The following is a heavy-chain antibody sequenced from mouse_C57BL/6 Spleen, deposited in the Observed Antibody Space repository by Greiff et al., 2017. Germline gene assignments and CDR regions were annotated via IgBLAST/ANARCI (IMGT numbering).Heavy chain of an antibody. CDR1: GYTFTSYW. V-gene: IGHV1-64*01. Sequence: QVQLQQPGAELVKPGASVKLSCKASGYTFTSYWMHWVKQRPGQGLEWIGMIHPNSGSTNYNEKFKSKATLTVDKSSSTAYMQLSSLTSEDSAVYYCARRGYHEYFDVWGTGTTVTVSS. D-gene: IGHD2-2*01. CDR3: ARRGYHEYFDV. CDR2: IHPNSGST. J-gene: IGHJ1*03.